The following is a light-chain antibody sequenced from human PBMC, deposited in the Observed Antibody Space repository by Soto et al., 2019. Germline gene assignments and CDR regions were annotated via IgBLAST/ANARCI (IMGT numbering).Light chain of an antibody. CDR3: QQYGTSPYT. J-gene: IGKJ2*01. CDR2: GAS. CDR1: QSISNKY. Sequence: EIVLKQSPGTLSLSPGERATLSCRASQSISNKYLAWYQQKPGQPPRLLIYGASSRATGIPDRFRGSGSGADFTLTISRLEPEDFAVYYCQQYGTSPYTFGQGTKVDIK. V-gene: IGKV3-20*01.